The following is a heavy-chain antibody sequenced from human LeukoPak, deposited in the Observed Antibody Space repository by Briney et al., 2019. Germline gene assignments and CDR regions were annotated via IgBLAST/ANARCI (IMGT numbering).Heavy chain of an antibody. CDR1: GYSISSGYY. J-gene: IGHJ3*02. V-gene: IGHV4-38-2*02. CDR3: ARDSDAFDI. CDR2: VYHSGST. Sequence: SETLSLTCAVSGYSISSGYYWGWIRQPPGKGLEWIGNVYHSGSTYYNPSLKSRVTMSVDTSKNQFSLKLSSVTAADTAVYYCARDSDAFDIWGQGRMVIVSS.